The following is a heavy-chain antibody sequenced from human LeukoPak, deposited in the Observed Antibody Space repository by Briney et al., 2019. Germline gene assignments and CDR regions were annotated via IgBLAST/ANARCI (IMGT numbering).Heavy chain of an antibody. CDR1: GGSISSGDYY. CDR3: ARDRIKSRDCGSASCYAGGWFDP. Sequence: SETLSLTCTVSGGSISSGDYYWSWIRQPPGKGLEWIGYIYYSGSTYYNPSLKSRVTISVDRSKNQFSLKLSSVTAADTAVYYCARDRIKSRDCGSASCYAGGWFDPWGQGTLVTVSS. CDR2: IYYSGST. D-gene: IGHD2-2*01. J-gene: IGHJ5*02. V-gene: IGHV4-30-4*01.